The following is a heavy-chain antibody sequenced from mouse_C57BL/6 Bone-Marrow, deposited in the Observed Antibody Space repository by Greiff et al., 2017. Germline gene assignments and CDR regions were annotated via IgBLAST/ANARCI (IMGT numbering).Heavy chain of an antibody. CDR3: ARGGNYGGYYFDY. J-gene: IGHJ2*01. V-gene: IGHV1-47*01. CDR1: GYTFTTYP. CDR2: FHPYNDDT. Sequence: VKLQESGAELVKPGASVKMSCKASGYTFTTYPIEWMKQNHGKSLEWIGNFHPYNDDTKYNEKFKGKATLTVEKSSSTVYLELSRLTSDDSAVYSCARGGNYGGYYFDYWGQGTTLTVSS. D-gene: IGHD2-1*01.